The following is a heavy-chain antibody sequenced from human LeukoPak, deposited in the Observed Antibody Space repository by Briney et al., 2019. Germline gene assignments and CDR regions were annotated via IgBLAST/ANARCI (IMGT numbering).Heavy chain of an antibody. J-gene: IGHJ6*02. CDR2: IYYSGST. CDR3: ATLQPPYYSGSGRKNYYVMDV. D-gene: IGHD3-10*01. CDR1: GGSVSTGTYY. Sequence: PSETLSLTCTVSGGSVSTGTYYWSWIRHPPGKGLEWIGYIYYSGSTTYKPSLKSRVTMSIDTSKNQFSLKLSSVTAADTAVYYCATLQPPYYSGSGRKNYYVMDVWGQGTTVTVSS. V-gene: IGHV4-61*01.